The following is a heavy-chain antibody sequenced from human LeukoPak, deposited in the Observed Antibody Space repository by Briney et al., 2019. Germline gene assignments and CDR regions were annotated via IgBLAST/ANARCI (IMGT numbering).Heavy chain of an antibody. D-gene: IGHD3-10*01. V-gene: IGHV3-48*01. J-gene: IGHJ3*02. CDR2: ISSGGSSI. Sequence: PGGSLRLSCAASGFTFSSYSMNWVRQAPGKGLEWVSYISSGGSSIYYADSVKGRFTISRDNAKNSLYLQMNSLRAEDTAVYYCARHTGRSFGELSGAFDIWGQGTMVTVSS. CDR3: ARHTGRSFGELSGAFDI. CDR1: GFTFSSYS.